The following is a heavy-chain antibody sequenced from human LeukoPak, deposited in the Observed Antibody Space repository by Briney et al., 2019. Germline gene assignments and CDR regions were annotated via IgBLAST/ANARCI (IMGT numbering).Heavy chain of an antibody. CDR3: ARRTEDTAMVTDEPFAY. J-gene: IGHJ4*02. D-gene: IGHD5-18*01. CDR1: GFSFSYYN. Sequence: GGSLRLSCEASGFSFSYYNMNWVRQAPGKGLEWISYISSSSSTIYYADSVKGRFTISRDNAKNSLYLQMNSLRVEDTAVYYCARRTEDTAMVTDEPFAYWGQGTLVTVSS. V-gene: IGHV3-48*04. CDR2: ISSSSSTI.